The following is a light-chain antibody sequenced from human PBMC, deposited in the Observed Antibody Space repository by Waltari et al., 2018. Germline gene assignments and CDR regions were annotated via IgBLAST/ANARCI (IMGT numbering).Light chain of an antibody. J-gene: IGKJ4*01. V-gene: IGKV3-11*01. CDR3: QHRSNWPLT. CDR2: AAS. CDR1: QSVSSY. Sequence: EIVLTQSPATLSLSPGERVILSCRASQSVSSYLAWYQHRPGQAPRLLIYAASNRATGIPARFSGSGSGTDFTLTISSLEPEDFAVYYCQHRSNWPLTFGGGTKVEIK.